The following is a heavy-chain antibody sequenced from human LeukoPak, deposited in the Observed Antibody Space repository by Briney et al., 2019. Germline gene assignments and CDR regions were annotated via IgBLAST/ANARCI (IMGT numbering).Heavy chain of an antibody. Sequence: SETLSLTCTVSGGSISSYYWSWIRQPPGKGLEWIGYIYYSGSTNYNPSLKSRVTMSVDTSKNQFSLKLSSVTAADTAVYYCARQGYYGSGSYWFDPWGQGTLVTVSP. J-gene: IGHJ5*02. D-gene: IGHD3-10*01. CDR3: ARQGYYGSGSYWFDP. CDR1: GGSISSYY. V-gene: IGHV4-59*01. CDR2: IYYSGST.